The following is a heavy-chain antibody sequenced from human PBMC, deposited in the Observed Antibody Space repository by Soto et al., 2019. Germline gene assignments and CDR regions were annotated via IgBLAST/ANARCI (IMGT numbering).Heavy chain of an antibody. CDR2: IYHSGTT. J-gene: IGHJ5*02. D-gene: IGHD3-3*01. CDR1: GGSISSSNW. Sequence: QVQLQESGPGLVKPSGTLSLTCAVSGGSISSSNWWSWVRQPPGKGLEWIGEIYHSGTTNYNPSLKSRVTISVDKSKKQCSLKLSSVTAADTAVYYCASGLGGVRFLEMFDPWGQGTLVTVSS. V-gene: IGHV4-4*02. CDR3: ASGLGGVRFLEMFDP.